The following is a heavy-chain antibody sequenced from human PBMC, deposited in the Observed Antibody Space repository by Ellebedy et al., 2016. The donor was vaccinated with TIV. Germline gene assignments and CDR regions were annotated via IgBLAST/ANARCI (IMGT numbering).Heavy chain of an antibody. Sequence: GGSLRLSCAASGFNFRLYAMHWVRQAPGKGLEWVAIISNDGSNKYYADSVKGRFTISRDNSKNTLYLQMNSLRAEDTAVYYCVRENYYGSGSLGAFDIWGQGTMVTVSS. D-gene: IGHD3-10*01. CDR1: GFNFRLYA. V-gene: IGHV3-30-3*01. J-gene: IGHJ3*02. CDR3: VRENYYGSGSLGAFDI. CDR2: ISNDGSNK.